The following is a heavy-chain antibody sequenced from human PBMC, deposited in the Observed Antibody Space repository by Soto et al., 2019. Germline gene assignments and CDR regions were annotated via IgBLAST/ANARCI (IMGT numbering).Heavy chain of an antibody. J-gene: IGHJ5*02. V-gene: IGHV4-4*07. Sequence: PSETLSLTCTVSGASISGFYWSWIRKSAGKGLEWIGRIYATGTTDYNPSLKSRVMMSVDTSKKQFSLKLRSVTATDTAVYYCVRDGTKTLREWFDPWGQGISVTVSS. CDR3: VRDGTKTLREWFDP. CDR1: GASISGFY. D-gene: IGHD1-1*01. CDR2: IYATGTT.